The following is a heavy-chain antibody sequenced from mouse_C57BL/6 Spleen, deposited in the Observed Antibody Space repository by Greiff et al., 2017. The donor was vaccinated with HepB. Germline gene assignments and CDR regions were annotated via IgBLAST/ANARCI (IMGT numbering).Heavy chain of an antibody. Sequence: QVQLQQPGAELVRPGTSVKLSCKASGYTFTSYWMHWVKQRPGPGLEWIGVIDPSDSYTNYNQKFKGKATLTVDTSSSTAYMQLSSLTSEDSAVYYCASPNYYGSSYPFAYWGQGTLVTVSA. CDR3: ASPNYYGSSYPFAY. J-gene: IGHJ3*01. D-gene: IGHD1-1*01. CDR1: GYTFTSYW. CDR2: IDPSDSYT. V-gene: IGHV1-59*01.